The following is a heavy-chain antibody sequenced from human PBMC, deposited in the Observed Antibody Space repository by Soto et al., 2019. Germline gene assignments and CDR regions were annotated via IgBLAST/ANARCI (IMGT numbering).Heavy chain of an antibody. CDR2: INSDGSST. J-gene: IGHJ5*02. V-gene: IGHV3-74*01. Sequence: GGSLRLSCAASGFTFSSYWMHWVRQAPGKGLVWVSRINSDGSSTSYADSVKGRFTISRDNAKNTLNLQMSSLRAEDTAVYYCARVLGFNHWFDPWGQGTLVTVSS. CDR1: GFTFSSYW. CDR3: ARVLGFNHWFDP.